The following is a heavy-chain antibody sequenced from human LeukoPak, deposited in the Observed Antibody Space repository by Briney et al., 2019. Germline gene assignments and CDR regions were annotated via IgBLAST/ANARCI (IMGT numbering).Heavy chain of an antibody. V-gene: IGHV3-73*01. CDR2: IRSKANSYAT. D-gene: IGHD4-17*01. J-gene: IGHJ6*02. CDR1: GFTFSGSA. CDR3: TRGTVPYYYYYGMDV. Sequence: PGGSLRLSCAASGFTFSGSAMHWVRQASGKGLEWVGRIRSKANSYATAYAASVKGRFTISRDDSKNTAYLQMNSLKTEDTAVYYCTRGTVPYYYYYGMDVWGQGTTVTVSS.